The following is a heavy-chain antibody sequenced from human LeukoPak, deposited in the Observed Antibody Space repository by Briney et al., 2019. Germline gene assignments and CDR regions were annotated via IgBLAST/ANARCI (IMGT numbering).Heavy chain of an antibody. Sequence: GRSLRLSCAASGFTLSSYAMHWVRQAPGKGLEWVAVISYDGSNKYYADSVKGRFTISRDNSKNTLYLQMNSLRAEDTAVYYCARDSNIVPSVGPYYYYGMDVWGQGTTVTVSS. CDR2: ISYDGSNK. V-gene: IGHV3-30-3*01. CDR3: ARDSNIVPSVGPYYYYGMDV. D-gene: IGHD2/OR15-2a*01. CDR1: GFTLSSYA. J-gene: IGHJ6*02.